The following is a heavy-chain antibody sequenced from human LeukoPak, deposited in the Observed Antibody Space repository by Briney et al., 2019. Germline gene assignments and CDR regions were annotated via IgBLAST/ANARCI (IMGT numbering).Heavy chain of an antibody. Sequence: GGSLRLSCAASGFTFSDYYMSWLRQAPGKGLEWVSYISSSGSTIYYADSVKGRFTISRDNAKNSLYLQMNSLRAEDTAVYYCARDREMATILSFFDYWGQGTLVTVSS. V-gene: IGHV3-11*01. J-gene: IGHJ4*02. CDR2: ISSSGSTI. CDR1: GFTFSDYY. D-gene: IGHD5-24*01. CDR3: ARDREMATILSFFDY.